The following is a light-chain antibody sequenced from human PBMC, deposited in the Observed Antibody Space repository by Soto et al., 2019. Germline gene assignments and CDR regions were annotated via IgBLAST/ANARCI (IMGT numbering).Light chain of an antibody. Sequence: EIVMTQSPVTLSVSPGERATLSCRASQSVSSSLAWYQQRPGQAPRLLISGASTRATGIPARFSGSGSGTDFTLSISRLEPEDFAVYFCQQYGSSPTFGGGTKVEIK. CDR2: GAS. V-gene: IGKV3-20*01. J-gene: IGKJ4*01. CDR1: QSVSSS. CDR3: QQYGSSPT.